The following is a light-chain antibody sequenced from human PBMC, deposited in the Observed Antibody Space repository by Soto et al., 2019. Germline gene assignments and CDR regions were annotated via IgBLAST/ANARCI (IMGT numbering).Light chain of an antibody. Sequence: QSALTQPRSVSGSPGQSVTISCTGTSSDVGGYNYVSWYQQHPGKAPKLMMYDVSKRPSGVPDRFSGSKSGNTASLTISGLQAEDEADYSCCSYAGSYTYVFGTGTKLTVL. V-gene: IGLV2-11*02. CDR3: CSYAGSYTYV. J-gene: IGLJ1*01. CDR1: SSDVGGYNY. CDR2: DVS.